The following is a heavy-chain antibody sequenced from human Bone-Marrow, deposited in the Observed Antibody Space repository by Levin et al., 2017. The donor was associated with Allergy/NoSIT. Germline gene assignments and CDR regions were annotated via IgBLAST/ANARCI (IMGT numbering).Heavy chain of an antibody. D-gene: IGHD3-3*01. CDR3: ARVIGERYTSLLDL. Sequence: GESLKISCKTSGYTFTKYYMHWVRQAPGQGLEWLGCIDPDRGDTTYAEKFQGRVTMTRDASISTVYMELIRLTSDDTATFYCARVIGERYTSLLDLWGQGTLVTVSS. CDR1: GYTFTKYY. CDR2: IDPDRGDT. V-gene: IGHV1-2*02. J-gene: IGHJ4*02.